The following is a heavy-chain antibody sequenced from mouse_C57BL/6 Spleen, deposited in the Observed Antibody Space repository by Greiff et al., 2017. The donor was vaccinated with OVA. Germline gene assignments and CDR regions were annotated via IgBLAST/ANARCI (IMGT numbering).Heavy chain of an antibody. CDR2: INPSNGGT. CDR1: GYTFTSYW. V-gene: IGHV1-53*01. Sequence: QVQLQQPGTELVKPGASVKLSCKASGYTFTSYWMHWVKQRPGQGLEWIGNINPSNGGTKYNEKFKSKATRTVDKSSSTAYMQLSSLTAEDSAVYYCARSNLYDPFSYWGQGTLVTVSA. D-gene: IGHD2-3*01. CDR3: ARSNLYDPFSY. J-gene: IGHJ3*01.